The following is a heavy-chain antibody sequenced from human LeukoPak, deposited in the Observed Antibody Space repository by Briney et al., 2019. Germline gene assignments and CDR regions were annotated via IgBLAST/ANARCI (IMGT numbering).Heavy chain of an antibody. Sequence: GVLSLSCAASGFPFSSYAMSWVRQGPGKGLEWVSAISGRGGSTYYADSVKGRFTISRDNSKNTLYLQMNSLRAENTAEYYCSKDRYYHGSGINWFDPWGQGTLVTVSS. CDR1: GFPFSSYA. D-gene: IGHD3-10*01. J-gene: IGHJ5*02. CDR2: ISGRGGST. V-gene: IGHV3-23*01. CDR3: SKDRYYHGSGINWFDP.